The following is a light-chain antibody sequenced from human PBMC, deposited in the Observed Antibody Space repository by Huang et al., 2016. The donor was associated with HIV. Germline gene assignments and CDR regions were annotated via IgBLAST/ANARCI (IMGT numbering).Light chain of an antibody. CDR2: DVS. CDR3: QQRSKWPLT. CDR1: QSIGTY. V-gene: IGKV3-11*01. Sequence: EIVLTQSPVTLSLSPGDRATLSCRASQSIGTYLAWYQQKSGQAPRLLIYDVSNRAAGVPARCSASGSETDFTLTIASLDPDDFASYHCQQRSKWPLTFGGGTKVEMK. J-gene: IGKJ4*01.